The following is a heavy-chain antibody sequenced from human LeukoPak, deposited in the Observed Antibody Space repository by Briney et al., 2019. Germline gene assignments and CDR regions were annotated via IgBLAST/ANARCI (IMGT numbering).Heavy chain of an antibody. CDR2: ISAYNGNT. CDR1: GYAFTSHH. D-gene: IGHD3-22*01. Sequence: ASVKVSCKASGYAFTSHHISWVRQAPGQGLECMGWISAYNGNTNYAQKLQGRVTMTTDTSTSTAYMELRSLRSDDTAVYYCARDLGNYYDSSGYYYWFDPWGQGTLVTVSS. CDR3: ARDLGNYYDSSGYYYWFDP. V-gene: IGHV1-18*01. J-gene: IGHJ5*02.